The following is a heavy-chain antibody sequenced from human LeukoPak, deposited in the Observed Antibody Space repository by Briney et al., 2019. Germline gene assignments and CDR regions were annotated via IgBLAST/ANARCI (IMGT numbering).Heavy chain of an antibody. CDR2: IYTSGST. Sequence: SETLSLTCTVSGGSISSYYWSWIRQPAGKGLEWIGRIYTSGSTNYNPSLKSRVTISVDTSKNQFSLKLSSVTAADTAVYYCAREPGISSDSGYDSMGIDYYGMDVWGQGTTVTVSS. CDR3: AREPGISSDSGYDSMGIDYYGMDV. J-gene: IGHJ6*02. V-gene: IGHV4-4*07. D-gene: IGHD5-12*01. CDR1: GGSISSYY.